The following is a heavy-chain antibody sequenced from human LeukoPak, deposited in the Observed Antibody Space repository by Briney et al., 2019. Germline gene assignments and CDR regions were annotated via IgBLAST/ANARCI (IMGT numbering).Heavy chain of an antibody. Sequence: SETLSLTCTVSGGSISSSSYYWGWSRQPPGKGLEWIGSIYYSGSTYYNPSLKSRDTISVDTSKNQFSLKLSSVTAADTAVYYCARGPGKYYYDSSGPVTYFDYWGQETLVTVSS. CDR3: ARGPGKYYYDSSGPVTYFDY. J-gene: IGHJ4*02. CDR1: GGSISSSSYY. D-gene: IGHD3-22*01. V-gene: IGHV4-39*07. CDR2: IYYSGST.